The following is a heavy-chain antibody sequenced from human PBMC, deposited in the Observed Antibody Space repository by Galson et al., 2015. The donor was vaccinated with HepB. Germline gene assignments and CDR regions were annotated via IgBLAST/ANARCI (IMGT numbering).Heavy chain of an antibody. J-gene: IGHJ4*02. V-gene: IGHV3-43*01. CDR1: GFTFDDYT. D-gene: IGHD6-13*01. CDR2: ISWDGGST. CDR3: AKDISPDAAGSREFGADY. Sequence: SLRLSCAASGFTFDDYTMHWVRQAPGKGLEWVSLISWDGGSTYYADSVKGRFTISRDNSKNSLYLQMNSLRTEDTALYYCAKDISPDAAGSREFGADYWGQGTLVTVSS.